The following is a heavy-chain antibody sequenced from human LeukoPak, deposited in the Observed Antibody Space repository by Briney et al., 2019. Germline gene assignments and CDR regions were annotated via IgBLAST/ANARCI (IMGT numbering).Heavy chain of an antibody. D-gene: IGHD5-24*01. V-gene: IGHV3-48*03. J-gene: IGHJ4*02. CDR3: VRGGARERRAGSNPFDY. CDR1: GFTFSSYE. CDR2: ISSSGVTM. Sequence: PGGSLRLSCAASGFTFSSYEMHWVRQAPGKGLECLSYISSSGVTMYYADSVKGRFIISRDNAKKSLYLQMNSLRADDTAVYYCVRGGARERRAGSNPFDYWGQGALVTVSS.